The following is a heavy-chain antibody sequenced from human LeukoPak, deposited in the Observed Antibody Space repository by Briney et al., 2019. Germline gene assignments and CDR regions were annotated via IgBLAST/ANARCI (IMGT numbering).Heavy chain of an antibody. CDR3: AKATYYYGSGSYYNLDY. CDR2: ISYDGSNK. Sequence: GRSLRLSCAASGFTFSGYGMHWVRQAPGKGLEWVAVISYDGSNKYYADSVKGRFTISRDNSKNTLYLQMNSLRAEDTAVYYCAKATYYYGSGSYYNLDYWGQGTLVTVSS. D-gene: IGHD3-10*01. CDR1: GFTFSGYG. J-gene: IGHJ4*02. V-gene: IGHV3-30*18.